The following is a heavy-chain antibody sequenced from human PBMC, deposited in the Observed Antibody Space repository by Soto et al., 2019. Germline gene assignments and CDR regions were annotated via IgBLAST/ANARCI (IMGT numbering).Heavy chain of an antibody. Sequence: PVASLTISWKVSGYSFAGYWITWVRQNPGKGLEWMGRIDPIYSHTYYSPSFRGHVTISATKSITTVFLQWSSLRASDTAMYYCARQIYDSDTGPNFQYYFDSWGQGTPVTVSS. D-gene: IGHD3-22*01. CDR1: GYSFAGYW. CDR2: IDPIYSHT. CDR3: ARQIYDSDTGPNFQYYFDS. J-gene: IGHJ4*02. V-gene: IGHV5-10-1*01.